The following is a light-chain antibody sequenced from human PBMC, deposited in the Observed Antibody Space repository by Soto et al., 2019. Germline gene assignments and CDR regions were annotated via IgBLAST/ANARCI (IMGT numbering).Light chain of an antibody. CDR1: QGISTY. CDR3: QHIHSIPIT. Sequence: DIQMTQSPSSLSASVGDRVTITCRASQGISTYLNWYQQKPGKAPKLLIYDASSLQSGVPSRFSGSGSGTHFTLTISSLQPEDFATYYCQHIHSIPITFGQGTRLEIK. J-gene: IGKJ5*01. V-gene: IGKV1-39*01. CDR2: DAS.